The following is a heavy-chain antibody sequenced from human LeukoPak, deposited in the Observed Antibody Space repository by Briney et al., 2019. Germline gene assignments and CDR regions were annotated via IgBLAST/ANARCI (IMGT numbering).Heavy chain of an antibody. D-gene: IGHD6-13*01. V-gene: IGHV4-34*01. CDR1: GGSFSGYY. Sequence: PSETLSLTCAVYGGSFSGYYWSWIRQPPGKGLEWIGEINHSGSTNYNPSLKSRVTISVDTSKNQFSLKLSSVTAADTAVYYCARERYSSSWYGRGNFDYWGQGTLVTVSS. CDR2: INHSGST. CDR3: ARERYSSSWYGRGNFDY. J-gene: IGHJ4*02.